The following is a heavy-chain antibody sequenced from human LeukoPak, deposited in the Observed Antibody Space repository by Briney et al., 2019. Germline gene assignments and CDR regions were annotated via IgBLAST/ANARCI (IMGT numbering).Heavy chain of an antibody. Sequence: PSETLSLTCTVSSGSISTYYWSWIRQPPGKGLEWIGYIHYSGSTNYNPSLKSRVSISVETSKNQFSLKLSSMTAADTAVYYCAREKDVAFDIWGRGTMVSVSS. CDR2: IHYSGST. CDR1: SGSISTYY. V-gene: IGHV4-59*01. J-gene: IGHJ3*02. CDR3: AREKDVAFDI.